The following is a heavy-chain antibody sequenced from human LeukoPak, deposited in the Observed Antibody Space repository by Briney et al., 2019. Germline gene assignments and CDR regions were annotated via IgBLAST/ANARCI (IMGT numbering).Heavy chain of an antibody. J-gene: IGHJ4*02. Sequence: SETLSLTCGVSGGSVSSTNWWTWIRQPPEKGLEWIGDVHLDGRTNFNPSLKSRLTTSVDLSENHVSLKLTSVTAADTAVYYCAREGGFYRPLDYSGQGTLVTVSS. D-gene: IGHD6-25*01. CDR3: AREGGFYRPLDY. CDR2: VHLDGRT. CDR1: GGSVSSTNW. V-gene: IGHV4-4*02.